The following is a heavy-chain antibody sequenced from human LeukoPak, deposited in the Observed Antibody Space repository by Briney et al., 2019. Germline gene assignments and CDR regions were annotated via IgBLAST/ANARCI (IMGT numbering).Heavy chain of an antibody. CDR3: ARDSNFDCFDP. Sequence: GGSLRLSCAASGFTVSSSYMNWVRQAPGEGLEWVSVIYSGGSTYYADTVKGRFTISRDNSKNTLYLQMNSLRAEDTAVYYCARDSNFDCFDPWGQGTLVTVST. V-gene: IGHV3-66*01. CDR2: IYSGGST. CDR1: GFTVSSSY. D-gene: IGHD1-7*01. J-gene: IGHJ5*02.